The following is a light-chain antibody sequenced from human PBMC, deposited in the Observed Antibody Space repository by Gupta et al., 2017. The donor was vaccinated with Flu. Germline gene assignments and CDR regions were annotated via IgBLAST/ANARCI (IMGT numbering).Light chain of an antibody. J-gene: IGKJ1*01. Sequence: GERATLSCRASESVSHNLAWFQQKHGQAPRLLIFGASFRGTGVPDRFSGSGSGTEFTLTISGLQSEDFAVYYCQQYHNWPRTFGQGTRVDIQ. CDR3: QQYHNWPRT. CDR1: ESVSHN. V-gene: IGKV3-15*01. CDR2: GAS.